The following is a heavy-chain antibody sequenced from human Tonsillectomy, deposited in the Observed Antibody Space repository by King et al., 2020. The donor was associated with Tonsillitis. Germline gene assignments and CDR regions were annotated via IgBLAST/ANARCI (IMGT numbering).Heavy chain of an antibody. D-gene: IGHD3-22*01. J-gene: IGHJ3*02. V-gene: IGHV3-9*01. CDR1: GFTFDDYA. Sequence: VQLVESGGDLVQPGRSLRLSCAASGFTFDDYAMHWVRLGPGKGLEWVSGISWNGGNIGYADSVKGRFTISRDNAKSSLYVQMNSLRPEDTALYFCVRDKGGYFTPMKDNAFDIWGQGTMVTVSS. CDR2: ISWNGGNI. CDR3: VRDKGGYFTPMKDNAFDI.